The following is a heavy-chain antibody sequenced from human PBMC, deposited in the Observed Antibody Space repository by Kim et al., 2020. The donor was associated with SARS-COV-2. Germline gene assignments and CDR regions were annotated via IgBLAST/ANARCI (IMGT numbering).Heavy chain of an antibody. CDR1: GGSISSSSYY. Sequence: SETLSLTCTVSGGSISSSSYYWGWIRQPPGKGLEWIGSIYYSGSTYYNPSLKSRVTISVDTSKNQFSLKLSSVTAADTDVYYCASGACEDIVVVPAAIRLDCCYFYYMDVWGKGTTVTVSS. J-gene: IGHJ6*03. D-gene: IGHD2-2*02. V-gene: IGHV4-39*01. CDR2: IYYSGST. CDR3: ASGACEDIVVVPAAIRLDCCYFYYMDV.